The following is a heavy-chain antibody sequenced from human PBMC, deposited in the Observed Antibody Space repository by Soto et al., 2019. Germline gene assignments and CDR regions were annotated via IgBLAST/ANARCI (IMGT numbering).Heavy chain of an antibody. CDR2: VYYSGST. J-gene: IGHJ4*02. D-gene: IGHD4-17*01. V-gene: IGHV4-59*01. Sequence: PSETLSLTCIVSGSSISPYYWTWIRQPPGKGLEWIGNVYYSGSTNYNPSLKSRVTMSVDRSRNQFSLRLTSVTAADTAVYFCSRVGGYYGDYPNFDYWGQGSRVTVS. CDR1: GSSISPYY. CDR3: SRVGGYYGDYPNFDY.